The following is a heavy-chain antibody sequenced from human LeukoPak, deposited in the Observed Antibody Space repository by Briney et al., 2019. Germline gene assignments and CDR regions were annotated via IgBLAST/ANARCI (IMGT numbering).Heavy chain of an antibody. CDR3: ARDITVVPPVFGY. CDR1: VYTFTIYG. CDR2: ISAYNVNT. J-gene: IGHJ4*02. D-gene: IGHD4-23*01. Sequence: ASVTVSFTASVYTFTIYGISGVRQAPGQGGGWVGSISAYNVNTNYTQKLHGRVTMTTDTPTSTAYMELRSLRSDDTAVYYCARDITVVPPVFGYWGQGTLVTVSS. V-gene: IGHV1-18*01.